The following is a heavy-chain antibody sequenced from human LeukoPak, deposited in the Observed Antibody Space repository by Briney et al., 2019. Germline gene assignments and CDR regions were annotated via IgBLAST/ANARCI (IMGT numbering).Heavy chain of an antibody. CDR3: AKVVAVAGRFDY. J-gene: IGHJ4*02. V-gene: IGHV3-23*01. CDR1: GFTFSSYA. D-gene: IGHD6-19*01. Sequence: GGSLRLSCAASGFTFSSYAMSWVRQAPGKGLEGVSAISGSGGSTYYADSVKGRFTISRDNSKNTLYLQMNSLRAEDTAVYYCAKVVAVAGRFDYWGQGTLVTVSS. CDR2: ISGSGGST.